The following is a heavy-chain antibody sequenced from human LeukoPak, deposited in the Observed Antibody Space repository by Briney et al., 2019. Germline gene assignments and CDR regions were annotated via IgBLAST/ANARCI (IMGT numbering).Heavy chain of an antibody. J-gene: IGHJ3*02. Sequence: PGGSLRLSRAASGFTFSSYSMNWVRQAPGKGLEWVSSISSSSNYIYYADSVKGRFTISRDNSKNTLYLQMNSQRAEDTAVYYCARVGYSWNAFDIWGQGTMVTVSS. D-gene: IGHD5-12*01. V-gene: IGHV3-21*01. CDR2: ISSSSNYI. CDR3: ARVGYSWNAFDI. CDR1: GFTFSSYS.